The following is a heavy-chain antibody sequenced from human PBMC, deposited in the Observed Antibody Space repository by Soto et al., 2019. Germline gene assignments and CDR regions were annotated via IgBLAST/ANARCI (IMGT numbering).Heavy chain of an antibody. CDR1: GGSISSSNW. Sequence: QVQLQESGPGLVKPSGTLSLTCAVSGGSISSSNWWSWVRQPPGKGLEWIGEIYHSGSTNYNPSLKSRVTISVDKSKNHFSLKLSSVTDADTAVYYCARSRITMVRGFPYYFDYWGQGTLVTVSS. CDR2: IYHSGST. V-gene: IGHV4-4*02. CDR3: ARSRITMVRGFPYYFDY. D-gene: IGHD3-10*01. J-gene: IGHJ4*02.